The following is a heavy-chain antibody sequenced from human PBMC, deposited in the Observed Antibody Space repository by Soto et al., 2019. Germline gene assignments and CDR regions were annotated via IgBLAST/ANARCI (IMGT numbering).Heavy chain of an antibody. CDR1: GYPFTTYH. CDR3: ARPEGYGSGSYYFDS. Sequence: ASVKVSCKASGYPFTTYHLHWVRQAPGQGLEWMGIVYVTGTGTRSAQKFQGRLTMTRDRSTSTVYMELSSLRSEDTAVYYCARPEGYGSGSYYFDSWGQGTLVTVSS. V-gene: IGHV1-46*01. J-gene: IGHJ4*02. D-gene: IGHD3-10*01. CDR2: VYVTGTGT.